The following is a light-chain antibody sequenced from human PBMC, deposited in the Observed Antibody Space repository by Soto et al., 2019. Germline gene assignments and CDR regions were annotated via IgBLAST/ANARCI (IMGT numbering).Light chain of an antibody. J-gene: IGKJ2*01. CDR3: QQLNDYPYT. Sequence: DIQLTQSPSFLSASVRDRVTITCRASQDILNSLTWYQQKPGKAPKLLIYAASTLPSGVPSRFSGSGSGTEFTLTISSLQPEDFATYYCQQLNDYPYTFGQGTKLEIK. CDR1: QDILNS. CDR2: AAS. V-gene: IGKV1-9*01.